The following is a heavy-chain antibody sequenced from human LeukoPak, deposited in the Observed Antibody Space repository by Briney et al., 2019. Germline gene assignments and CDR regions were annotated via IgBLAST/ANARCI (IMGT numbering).Heavy chain of an antibody. D-gene: IGHD6-13*01. CDR1: GFTVSSNY. CDR3: ATNFRVQQLVESYYYGMDV. J-gene: IGHJ6*02. Sequence: PGGSLRLSCAASGFTVSSNYMSWVRQAPGKGLEWVSVIYSGGSTYYADSVKGRFTISRDNSKNTLYLQMNSLRADDTAVYYCATNFRVQQLVESYYYGMDVWGQGTTVTVSS. V-gene: IGHV3-66*01. CDR2: IYSGGST.